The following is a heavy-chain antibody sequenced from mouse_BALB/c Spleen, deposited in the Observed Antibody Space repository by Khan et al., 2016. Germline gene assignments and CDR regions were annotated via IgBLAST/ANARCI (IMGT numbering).Heavy chain of an antibody. J-gene: IGHJ4*01. CDR3: ARETGPYAMDY. CDR1: GYSITSDYA. D-gene: IGHD4-1*01. CDR2: ISYSGST. V-gene: IGHV3-2*02. Sequence: EVQLQESGPGLVKPSQSLSLTCTVTGYSITSDYAWNWIRQFPGNKLEWMGYISYSGSTSYNPSLKSRISITRDTSKNQFFLQLNSVTTEDTATXYCARETGPYAMDYWGQGTSVTVSS.